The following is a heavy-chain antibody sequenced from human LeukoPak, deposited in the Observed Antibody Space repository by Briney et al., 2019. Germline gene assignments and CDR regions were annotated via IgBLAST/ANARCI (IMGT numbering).Heavy chain of an antibody. D-gene: IGHD2-2*01. CDR3: ARDYIQYQLLPDY. V-gene: IGHV1-2*02. J-gene: IGHJ4*02. CDR1: GYTFTGYY. CDR2: INPNSGGT. Sequence: ASVKVSCKASGYTFTGYYMHWVRQAPGQGLEWMGWINPNSGGTNYVQKFQGRVTMTRDTSISTAYMELSRLRSDDTAVYYCARDYIQYQLLPDYWGQGTLVTVSS.